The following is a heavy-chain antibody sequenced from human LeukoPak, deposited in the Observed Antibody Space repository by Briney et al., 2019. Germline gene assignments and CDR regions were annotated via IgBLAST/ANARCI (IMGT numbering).Heavy chain of an antibody. CDR1: GFTFSSYA. Sequence: GGSLRLSCGASGFTFSSYAMSWVRQAPGKGLEWVSVISGSGGSTYYADSVKGRFTISRDNSKNTLYLQMNSLRADDTAVFYCARDADWGRYDCWGQGTLVTVSS. CDR2: ISGSGGST. CDR3: ARDADWGRYDC. V-gene: IGHV3-23*01. D-gene: IGHD7-27*01. J-gene: IGHJ4*02.